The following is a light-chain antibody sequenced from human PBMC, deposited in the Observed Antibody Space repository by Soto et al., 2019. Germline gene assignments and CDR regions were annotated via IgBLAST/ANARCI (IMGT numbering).Light chain of an antibody. CDR1: SGSFASNY. J-gene: IGLJ7*01. CDR3: QSYDNIPGAV. V-gene: IGLV6-57*03. CDR2: EDN. Sequence: NFMLTQPHSVSESPGQTVTISCTRSSGSFASNYVQWYQQRPGRAPTTVIYEDNQRPSGVPDRFSGSIDSSSNSASLTISGLSAEDEADYYCQSYDNIPGAVFGGGTQLTVL.